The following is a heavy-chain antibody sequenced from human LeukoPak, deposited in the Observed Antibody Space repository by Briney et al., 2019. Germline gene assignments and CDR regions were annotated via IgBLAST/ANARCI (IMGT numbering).Heavy chain of an antibody. D-gene: IGHD4-17*01. J-gene: IGHJ5*02. CDR2: ISSSSSYT. CDR3: ASSDYGDYNWFDP. Sequence: GGSLRLSCAASGFTFSDYYMSWIRQAPGKGLEWVSYISSSSSYTNYADSVKGRFTISRDNAKNSLYLRMNSLRAEDTAVYYCASSDYGDYNWFDPWGQGTLVTVSS. CDR1: GFTFSDYY. V-gene: IGHV3-11*06.